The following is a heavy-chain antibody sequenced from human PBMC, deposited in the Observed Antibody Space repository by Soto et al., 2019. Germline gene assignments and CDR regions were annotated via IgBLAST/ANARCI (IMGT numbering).Heavy chain of an antibody. CDR3: ARWDLDW. CDR2: IWYDGSLK. V-gene: IGHV3-33*01. D-gene: IGHD2-21*01. J-gene: IGHJ4*02. Sequence: QVQLVESGGGVVQPGKSLRLSCAASGFTFSHHGIHWVRQAPGKGLEWVAVIWYDGSLKYYGDSVQGRFTVSRDNSKNTVFLQMNSLRAEESAVYYCARWDLDWWGQGNLVTVSS. CDR1: GFTFSHHG.